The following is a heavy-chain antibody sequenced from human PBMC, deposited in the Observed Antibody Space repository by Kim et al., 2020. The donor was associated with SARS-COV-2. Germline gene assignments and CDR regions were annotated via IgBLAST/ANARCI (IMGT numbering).Heavy chain of an antibody. CDR1: GGTFSSYA. Sequence: SVKVSCKASGGTFSSYAITWVRQAPGQGLEWMGGIIPIFGTANYAQKFQGRVTITADESTSTAYMELSSLRSEDTAVYYCARSISTAMDPYYYYYGLDVWGQGTTVTVSS. V-gene: IGHV1-69*13. J-gene: IGHJ6*02. CDR3: ARSISTAMDPYYYYYGLDV. D-gene: IGHD5-18*01. CDR2: IIPIFGTA.